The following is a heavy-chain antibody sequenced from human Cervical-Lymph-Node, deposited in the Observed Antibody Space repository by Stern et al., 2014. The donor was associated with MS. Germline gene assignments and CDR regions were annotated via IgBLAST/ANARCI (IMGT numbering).Heavy chain of an antibody. CDR3: AHSRVKYCRGGTCYSSLFDY. CDR2: LYWADDK. Sequence: QITLKESGPTLVKPTQTVTLTCTLSGFSLTTAGVGVGWIRQPPGKALEWLALLYWADDKLYSPSLKNRLTITKDTSKNQVVLTMTNVDPVDTATYYCAHSRVKYCRGGTCYSSLFDYWGQGTLVSVSS. CDR1: GFSLTTAGVG. J-gene: IGHJ4*02. D-gene: IGHD2-15*01. V-gene: IGHV2-5*02.